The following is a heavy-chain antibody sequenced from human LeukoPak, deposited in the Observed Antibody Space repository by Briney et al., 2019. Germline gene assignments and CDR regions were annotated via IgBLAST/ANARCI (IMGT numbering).Heavy chain of an antibody. CDR3: ARNLGPFDV. CDR2: IADAGT. CDR1: GFTLSSFD. V-gene: IGHV3-53*01. J-gene: IGHJ3*01. Sequence: PGGSLRLSCAASGFTLSSFDMNWVRQAPGKGLEWVSTIADAGTYYADSVKGRFIISRDNSKNMLYLQLNSLRADDTAMYYCARNLGPFDVRGHGTMVTVSS. D-gene: IGHD3-16*01.